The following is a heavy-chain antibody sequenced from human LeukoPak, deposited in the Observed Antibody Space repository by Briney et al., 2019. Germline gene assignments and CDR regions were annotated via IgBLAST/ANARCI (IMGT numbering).Heavy chain of an antibody. Sequence: SETLSLTCTVPGYSISSGYYWGWIRQPPGKGLEWIGSIYHSGSTYYNPSLKSRVSISVDTSKNQFSLKLSSVTAADTAVYYCASGGMNPYWYFDLWGRGTLVTVSS. CDR2: IYHSGST. CDR1: GYSISSGYY. D-gene: IGHD1-26*01. J-gene: IGHJ2*01. V-gene: IGHV4-38-2*02. CDR3: ASGGMNPYWYFDL.